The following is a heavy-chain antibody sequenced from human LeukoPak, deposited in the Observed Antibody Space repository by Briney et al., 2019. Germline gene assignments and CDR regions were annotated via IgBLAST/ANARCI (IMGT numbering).Heavy chain of an antibody. Sequence: GGSLRLSCVASGFSFSSYHMSWVRQAPGKGLGCVAHIFPDEHQESCDASVRGRFTVSRDNAKNSVFLQMNSLRVEDTAIYYCARWRWQQSEFDLWGQGALVTVSS. CDR2: IFPDEHQE. CDR1: GFSFSSYH. CDR3: ARWRWQQSEFDL. D-gene: IGHD5-24*01. J-gene: IGHJ4*02. V-gene: IGHV3-7*01.